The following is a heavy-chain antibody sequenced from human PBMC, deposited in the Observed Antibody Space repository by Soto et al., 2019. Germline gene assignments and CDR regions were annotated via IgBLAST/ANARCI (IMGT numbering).Heavy chain of an antibody. CDR1: GGSISSYY. Sequence: SETLSLTCTVSGGSISSYYWSWIRQPPGKGLEWIGYIYYSGSTNYNPSLKSRVTISVDTSKNQFSLKLSSVTAADTAVYYCARDFPIYGSGSYDDYWGQGTLVTVSS. J-gene: IGHJ4*02. CDR2: IYYSGST. D-gene: IGHD3-10*01. CDR3: ARDFPIYGSGSYDDY. V-gene: IGHV4-59*01.